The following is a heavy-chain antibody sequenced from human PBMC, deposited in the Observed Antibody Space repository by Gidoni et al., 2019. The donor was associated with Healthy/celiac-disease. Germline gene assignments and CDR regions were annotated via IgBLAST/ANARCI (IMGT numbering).Heavy chain of an antibody. V-gene: IGHV4-34*01. D-gene: IGHD4-17*01. CDR2: INHSGST. CDR1: GGSFSGYY. Sequence: QVQLQQWGAGLLKPSETLSLTCAVYGGSFSGYYWSWIRRPPGKGLEWIGEINHSGSTNYNPSLKSRVTISVDTSKNQFSLKLSSVTAADTAVYYCARTVADAFDIWGQGTMVTVSS. J-gene: IGHJ3*02. CDR3: ARTVADAFDI.